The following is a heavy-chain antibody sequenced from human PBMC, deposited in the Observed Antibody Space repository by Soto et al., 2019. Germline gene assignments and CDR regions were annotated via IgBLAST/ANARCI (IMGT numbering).Heavy chain of an antibody. J-gene: IGHJ5*02. CDR1: GFTFSSYA. D-gene: IGHD5-18*01. Sequence: QVQLVESGGGVVQPGRSLGLSCAASGFTFSSYAMHWVRQAPGKGLEWVAVISYDGSNKYYADSVKGQFTISRDNSKNTLYLQMNSLRAEDTAVYYCARDDMVTWGQGTLVTVSS. V-gene: IGHV3-30-3*01. CDR3: ARDDMVT. CDR2: ISYDGSNK.